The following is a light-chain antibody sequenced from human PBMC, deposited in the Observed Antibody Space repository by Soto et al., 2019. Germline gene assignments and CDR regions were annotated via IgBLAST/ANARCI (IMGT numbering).Light chain of an antibody. CDR3: GSWDSSLSAYV. J-gene: IGLJ1*01. CDR1: SSNIGAGYD. V-gene: IGLV1-51*01. CDR2: DDN. Sequence: QLVLTQPPSVSGAPGQRVTISCTGSSSNIGAGYDVHWYLQLPGTAPKLLIYDDNKRPSGIPDRFSGSKSGTSATLGITGFQTGDEADYYCGSWDSSLSAYVFGTGTKLTVL.